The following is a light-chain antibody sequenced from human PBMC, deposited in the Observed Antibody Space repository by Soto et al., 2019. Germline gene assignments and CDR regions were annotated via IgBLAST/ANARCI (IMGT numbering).Light chain of an antibody. CDR3: QQYDNLPLT. J-gene: IGKJ4*01. CDR2: DAS. V-gene: IGKV1-33*01. CDR1: HDISKY. Sequence: DIQMTQSPSSLSASVGDRITIACQASHDISKYLNWYQHKPGKAPKLLIYDASNFETGVPSRFSGSGSGTEFTFTISSLQPEDTATYYCQQYDNLPLTFGGGTKVDI.